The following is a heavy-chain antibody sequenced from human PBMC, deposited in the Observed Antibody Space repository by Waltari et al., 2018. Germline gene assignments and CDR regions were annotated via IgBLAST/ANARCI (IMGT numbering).Heavy chain of an antibody. J-gene: IGHJ3*02. CDR2: IIPIFVTA. D-gene: IGHD3-22*01. CDR1: GGTFSSYA. Sequence: QVQLVQSGAEVKKPGSSVKVSCKASGGTFSSYAISWVRQAPGQGLEWMGGIIPIFVTANDAQEFQGRVTITADESTSTAYMELSSLRSEDTAVYYCARAVVAMAYDSSGEPRRGTAFDIWGQGTMVTVSS. CDR3: ARAVVAMAYDSSGEPRRGTAFDI. V-gene: IGHV1-69*13.